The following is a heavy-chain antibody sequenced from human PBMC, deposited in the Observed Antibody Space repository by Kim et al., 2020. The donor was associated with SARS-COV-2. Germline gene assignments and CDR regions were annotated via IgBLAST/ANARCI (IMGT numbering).Heavy chain of an antibody. D-gene: IGHD6-6*01. Sequence: GGSLRLSCAASGFTFSNYAMHWVRQAPGKGLEWVAIISYDGNTHYADSVKGRFTISRDDSKNTLYLQMNSLKPEDTAVFYCARETGDYSSSFFDYWGQGTLVTVSA. V-gene: IGHV3-30-3*01. CDR3: ARETGDYSSSFFDY. CDR2: ISYDGNT. J-gene: IGHJ4*02. CDR1: GFTFSNYA.